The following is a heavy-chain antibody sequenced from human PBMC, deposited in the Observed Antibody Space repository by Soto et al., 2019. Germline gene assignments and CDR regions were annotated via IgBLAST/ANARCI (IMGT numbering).Heavy chain of an antibody. CDR2: IWYDGSNK. V-gene: IGHV3-33*01. J-gene: IGHJ3*02. D-gene: IGHD6-19*01. CDR3: TRDPLIAVAAYDAFDI. Sequence: QVQLVESGGGVVQRGGSLRLSCAASGFTFSSYGMHWVRQAPGKGLEWVAVIWYDGSNKYYADSVKGRYTTSRDDSKNTVYLQMNSLGAEDTAVYYCTRDPLIAVAAYDAFDIWGQGTSVTVSS. CDR1: GFTFSSYG.